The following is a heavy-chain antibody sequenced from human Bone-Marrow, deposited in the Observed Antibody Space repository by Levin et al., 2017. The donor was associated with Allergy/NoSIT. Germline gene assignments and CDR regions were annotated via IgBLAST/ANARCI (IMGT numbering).Heavy chain of an antibody. CDR1: GFTLSSDG. J-gene: IGHJ3*02. CDR3: AKDRWLRFDAFDI. V-gene: IGHV3-30*18. CDR2: ISYDGSNK. D-gene: IGHD5-12*01. Sequence: GGSLRLSCAASGFTLSSDGMHWVRQAPGKGLGWVAVISYDGSNKYYTDSVKGRFTISRDNSKNTLYLQMNSLRAEDTAVYYCAKDRWLRFDAFDIWGQGTMVTVSS.